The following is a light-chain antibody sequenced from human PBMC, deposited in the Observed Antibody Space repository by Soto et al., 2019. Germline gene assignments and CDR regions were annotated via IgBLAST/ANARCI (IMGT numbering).Light chain of an antibody. CDR2: GAS. Sequence: EIVMTQSPATLSVSPGERATLSCRANQSVRDRLAWYQQKPGQAPRLLIFGASIRATGIPARFSGSGSETEFTLTISSLQSEDFAVYYCQQYDDWPPNTFGQGTKLEIK. V-gene: IGKV3-15*01. CDR3: QQYDDWPPNT. J-gene: IGKJ2*01. CDR1: QSVRDR.